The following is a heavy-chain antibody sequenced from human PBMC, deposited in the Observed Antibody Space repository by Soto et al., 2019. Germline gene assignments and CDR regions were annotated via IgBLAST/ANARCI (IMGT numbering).Heavy chain of an antibody. D-gene: IGHD1-7*01. V-gene: IGHV3-48*01. J-gene: IGHJ4*02. CDR1: GFTFSSYS. CDR2: ISSSSSTI. CDR3: AADELRGFYY. Sequence: EVQLVESGGGLVQPGGSLRLSCAASGFTFSSYSMNWVRQAPGKGLEWVSYISSSSSTIYYADSVKGRFTISRDNAKNSLYLQMNSLRAEDTAVYYWAADELRGFYYWGQGTLVTVSS.